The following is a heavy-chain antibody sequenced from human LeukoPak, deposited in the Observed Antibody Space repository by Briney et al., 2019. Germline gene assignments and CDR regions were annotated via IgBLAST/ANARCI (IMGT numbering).Heavy chain of an antibody. V-gene: IGHV3-21*01. CDR3: ARDLAWGGY. D-gene: IGHD7-27*01. CDR2: ITSSSSSM. CDR1: GFTVSSNY. Sequence: GGSLRLSCAASGFTVSSNYMSWVRQAPGKGLEWVSSITSSSSSMYSADSVKGRLTISRDNAKNSLYLQMNSLRAEDTTVYYCARDLAWGGYWGQGTLVTVSS. J-gene: IGHJ4*02.